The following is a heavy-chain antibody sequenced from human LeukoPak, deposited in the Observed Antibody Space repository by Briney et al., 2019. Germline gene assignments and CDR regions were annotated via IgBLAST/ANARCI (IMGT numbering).Heavy chain of an antibody. D-gene: IGHD3-16*02. V-gene: IGHV4-59*08. CDR2: IYVTGN. CDR1: GGAIGTYY. Sequence: SETLSLTCTVSGGAIGTYYWSWVRQSPGKGLEWIGYIYVTGNRYNPYLQSRVTISVDTSRNQFFLKMSSVTAADTAVYYCARHIGGGIEDMDVWGKGTKVTVSS. J-gene: IGHJ6*03. CDR3: ARHIGGGIEDMDV.